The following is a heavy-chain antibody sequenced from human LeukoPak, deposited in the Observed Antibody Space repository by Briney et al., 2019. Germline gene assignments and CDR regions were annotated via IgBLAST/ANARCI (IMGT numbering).Heavy chain of an antibody. Sequence: GGSLRLSCAASGFTLNTFTMNWVRQAPGKGLEWISWINTTNFVYYADSVKGRFTISRDDARNSLHLQLNSLRDEDTAVYYCARDLDWSFDYWGQGALVTVSS. CDR1: GFTLNTFT. V-gene: IGHV3-48*02. D-gene: IGHD3-9*01. CDR2: INTTNFV. CDR3: ARDLDWSFDY. J-gene: IGHJ4*02.